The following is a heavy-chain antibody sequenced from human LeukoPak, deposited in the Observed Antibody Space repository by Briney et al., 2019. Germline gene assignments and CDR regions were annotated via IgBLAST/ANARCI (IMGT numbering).Heavy chain of an antibody. J-gene: IGHJ4*02. CDR3: AKGSSWSFDY. Sequence: GGSLRLSCAASGFMFNTYVMHWVRQAPAKGLEWVAFIRYDGSNKYYADSVKGRFTISRDNSKNTLYLQMNSLRTEDTAVYYCAKGSSWSFDYWGQGTLVTVSS. V-gene: IGHV3-30*02. CDR2: IRYDGSNK. CDR1: GFMFNTYV. D-gene: IGHD6-13*01.